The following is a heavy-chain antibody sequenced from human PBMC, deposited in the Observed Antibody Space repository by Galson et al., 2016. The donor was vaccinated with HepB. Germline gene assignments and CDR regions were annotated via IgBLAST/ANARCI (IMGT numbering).Heavy chain of an antibody. Sequence: SLRLSCAASQFTFSIYRMNWVRQAPGKGLEWVSSISSSSSSAHYADSVKGRFTISRDDAKNSLYLQMNSLRAEDTAVYYCARFSVWLGEDFFDSWGQGTLVTVSS. V-gene: IGHV3-21*01. D-gene: IGHD3-10*01. CDR2: ISSSSSSA. CDR1: QFTFSIYR. CDR3: ARFSVWLGEDFFDS. J-gene: IGHJ4*02.